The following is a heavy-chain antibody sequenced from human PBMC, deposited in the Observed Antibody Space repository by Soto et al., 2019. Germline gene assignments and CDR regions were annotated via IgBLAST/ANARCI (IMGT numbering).Heavy chain of an antibody. Sequence: GGSLRLSCAASGFTFSNAWMNWVRQAPGKGLEWVGRIKSKTDGGTTDYAAPVKGRFTISRDDSKNTLYLQMNSLKTEDTAVYYCTTELELRYTPDAFDIWGQGTMVTVSS. CDR3: TTELELRYTPDAFDI. J-gene: IGHJ3*02. D-gene: IGHD1-7*01. CDR1: GFTFSNAW. CDR2: IKSKTDGGTT. V-gene: IGHV3-15*07.